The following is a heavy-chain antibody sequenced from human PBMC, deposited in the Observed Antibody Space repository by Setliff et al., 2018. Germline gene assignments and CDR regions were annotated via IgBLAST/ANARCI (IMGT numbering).Heavy chain of an antibody. Sequence: ASVKVSCKVSGYRLIEVSMHWVRQAPGKGLEWMGGFDPEDEETIYAQKFQGRVTMTDDTSTDTAYMELSSLRSEDTAVYYCATSVSWIQLVLYPQGHPEPFDYWGQGTLVTVSS. J-gene: IGHJ4*02. CDR3: ATSVSWIQLVLYPQGHPEPFDY. CDR2: FDPEDEET. V-gene: IGHV1-24*01. D-gene: IGHD5-18*01. CDR1: GYRLIEVS.